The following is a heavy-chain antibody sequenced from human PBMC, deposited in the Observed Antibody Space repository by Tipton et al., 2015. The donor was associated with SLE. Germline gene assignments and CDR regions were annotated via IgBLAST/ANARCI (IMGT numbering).Heavy chain of an antibody. J-gene: IGHJ3*02. V-gene: IGHV4-39*02. Sequence: TLSLTCTVSGDSISSYSYYWGWIRQPPGKGLEWIGSINYSGNTDSNPSLKSRVSMSIDKNHFSLKLTSVTAADTAVYYCARRQWLGAFDIWGQGTMVTVSS. CDR1: GDSISSYSYY. CDR2: INYSGNT. D-gene: IGHD6-19*01. CDR3: ARRQWLGAFDI.